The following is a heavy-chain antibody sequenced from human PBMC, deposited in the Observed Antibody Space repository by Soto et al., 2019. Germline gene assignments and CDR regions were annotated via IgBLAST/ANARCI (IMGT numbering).Heavy chain of an antibody. CDR2: INSDGSST. V-gene: IGHV3-74*01. J-gene: IGHJ4*02. Sequence: EVQLVESGGGLVQRGGSLRLSCAASGFTFSSYWMHWVRQAPGKGLVWVSRINSDGSSTSYADSVKGRFTISRDTAKKTFNVERSMVSAEATAVYYCTSGGGGFDYWGQGTPVTVSS. D-gene: IGHD3-10*01. CDR3: TSGGGGFDY. CDR1: GFTFSSYW.